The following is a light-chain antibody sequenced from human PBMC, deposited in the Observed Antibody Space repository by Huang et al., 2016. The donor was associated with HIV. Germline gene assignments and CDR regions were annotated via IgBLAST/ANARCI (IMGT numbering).Light chain of an antibody. CDR3: QQSYKAPRT. Sequence: DIQMTQSPSSLSASVGDRVIISCRASQSINKYLNWYQQMPGKAPKLLIYGASTLQSGVSSRVSCSVSGTDFTLTIGSLQPEYAATYYCQQSYKAPRTFGQGTLLEI. V-gene: IGKV1-39*01. J-gene: IGKJ2*01. CDR2: GAS. CDR1: QSINKY.